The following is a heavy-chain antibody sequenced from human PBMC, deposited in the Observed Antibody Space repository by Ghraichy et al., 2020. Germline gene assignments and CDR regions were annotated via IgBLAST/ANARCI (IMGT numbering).Heavy chain of an antibody. CDR3: ARLITTLKSNLDSYYGMDV. CDR1: GDSLSSNSAA. V-gene: IGHV6-1*01. CDR2: TYYRSKWYN. J-gene: IGHJ6*02. Sequence: SQTLSLTCAISGDSLSSNSAAWNWIRQSPSRGLEWLGRTYYRSKWYNDYAVSVKSRITINPDTSKNQFSLQLNSVTPEDTAVYYCARLITTLKSNLDSYYGMDVWGQGTTVTVSS. D-gene: IGHD2/OR15-2a*01.